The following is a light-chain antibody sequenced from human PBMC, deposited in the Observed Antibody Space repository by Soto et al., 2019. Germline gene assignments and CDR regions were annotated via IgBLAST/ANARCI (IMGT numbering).Light chain of an antibody. CDR2: EVS. V-gene: IGLV2-14*01. CDR3: SSHTTSNTQV. Sequence: QSALTQPASVSGSPGQSITISCTGTSSDIGGYNYVSWYQQHPGNPPKLMIYEVSNRHSGVSNRFSGSKSGNTASLTISGLQAEDEADYYCSSHTTSNTQVFGGGTKLTVL. CDR1: SSDIGGYNY. J-gene: IGLJ3*02.